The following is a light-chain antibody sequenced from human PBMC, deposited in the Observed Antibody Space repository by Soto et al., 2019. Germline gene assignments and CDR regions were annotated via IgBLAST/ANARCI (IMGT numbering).Light chain of an antibody. J-gene: IGLJ1*01. Sequence: QSALTQPASVSGPPGQSITISCTGTSRDVGGYNYVCWYQQHPGKAPKLMIYEVSNRPSGVSNRFSGSKSGNTASLTISGLQAEDEADYYCSSYTSSSTLYVFGTGTKVTVL. CDR3: SSYTSSSTLYV. CDR2: EVS. V-gene: IGLV2-14*01. CDR1: SRDVGGYNY.